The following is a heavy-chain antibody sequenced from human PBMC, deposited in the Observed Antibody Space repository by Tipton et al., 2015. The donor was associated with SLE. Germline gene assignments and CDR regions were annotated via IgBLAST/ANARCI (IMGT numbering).Heavy chain of an antibody. CDR3: ARARLGRGYSYGYGAFDI. J-gene: IGHJ3*02. Sequence: TLSLTCTVSGGSISSHNWSWTRQPPGKGLEWMGYIYYSGSTNYNPSLKSRVTISVDTSKNQFSLKLSSVTAADTAVYYCARARLGRGYSYGYGAFDIWGQGTMVTVSS. CDR1: GGSISSHN. V-gene: IGHV4-59*11. CDR2: IYYSGST. D-gene: IGHD5-18*01.